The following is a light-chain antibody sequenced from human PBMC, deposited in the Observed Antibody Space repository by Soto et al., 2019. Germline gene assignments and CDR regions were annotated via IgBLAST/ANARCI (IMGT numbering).Light chain of an antibody. J-gene: IGLJ1*01. CDR1: SSDVGDYNF. CDR2: DVT. V-gene: IGLV2-14*01. CDR3: SSYTTSNTPYV. Sequence: QSVLTQPASVSGSLGQSITISCTGTSSDVGDYNFVSWYQQHPGRAPKLIIYDVTYRPSGVSIRFSGSKSGNTASLTISGLQAEDEADYYCSSYTTSNTPYVFGTGTKLTVL.